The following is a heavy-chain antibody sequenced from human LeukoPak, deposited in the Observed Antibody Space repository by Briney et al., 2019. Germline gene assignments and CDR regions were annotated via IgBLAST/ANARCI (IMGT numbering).Heavy chain of an antibody. CDR3: AILLADYYDSSDERDI. V-gene: IGHV3-33*01. CDR2: IWYDGSNK. D-gene: IGHD3-22*01. J-gene: IGHJ3*02. Sequence: PGRSLRLSCAASGFTFSSYGMHWVRQAPGKGLEWVAVIWYDGSNKYYADSVKGRFTISRDNSKNTLYLQMNSLRAEDTAVYYCAILLADYYDSSDERDIWGQGTMVTVSS. CDR1: GFTFSSYG.